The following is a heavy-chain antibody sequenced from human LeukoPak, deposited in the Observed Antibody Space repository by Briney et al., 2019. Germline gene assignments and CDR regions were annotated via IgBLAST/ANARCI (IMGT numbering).Heavy chain of an antibody. CDR3: ACIAAALIDY. Sequence: PGRSLRLSCAASGFILSPYLHWVRQAPGKGLEWVAVISFDGTIKYYGDSVNGRFTISRDNAKNTLYLQMNSLRAEDTAVYYCACIAAALIDYWGQGTLVTVSS. CDR2: ISFDGTIK. V-gene: IGHV3-30-3*01. D-gene: IGHD6-13*01. CDR1: GFILSPY. J-gene: IGHJ4*02.